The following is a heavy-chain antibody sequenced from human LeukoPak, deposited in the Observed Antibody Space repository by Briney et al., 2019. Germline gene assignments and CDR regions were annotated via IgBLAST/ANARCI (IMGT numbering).Heavy chain of an antibody. V-gene: IGHV1-8*01. CDR1: GYTFTSYD. Sequence: ASVKVSCKASGYTFTSYDINWVRQATGQGLEWMGWMNPNSGNTGYAQKFQGRVTMTRNTSISTAYMELSSLRSEDTAVYYCARESSVAGNYYYYYMDVWGKGTTVTVSS. J-gene: IGHJ6*03. CDR2: MNPNSGNT. D-gene: IGHD6-19*01. CDR3: ARESSVAGNYYYYYMDV.